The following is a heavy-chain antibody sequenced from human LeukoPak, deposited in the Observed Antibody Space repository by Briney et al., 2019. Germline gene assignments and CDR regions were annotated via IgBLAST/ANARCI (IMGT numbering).Heavy chain of an antibody. D-gene: IGHD3-10*01. CDR2: IDPSDSYT. J-gene: IGHJ3*02. V-gene: IGHV5-10-1*01. CDR3: ARRVRGVVHLDAFDI. CDR1: GYSFSTYW. Sequence: RGESLKISCKGPGYSFSTYWINWVRLMPGKGLEWMGRIDPSDSYTKYSTSSQGHVPISVAKSISTAYLQWTSLKASDTAMYYCARRVRGVVHLDAFDIWGQGTMVTVSS.